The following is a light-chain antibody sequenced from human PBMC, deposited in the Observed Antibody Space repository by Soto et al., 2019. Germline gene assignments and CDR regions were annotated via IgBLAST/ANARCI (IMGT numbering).Light chain of an antibody. CDR1: QSISSW. J-gene: IGKJ1*01. Sequence: DIQMTQSPSTLSASVGDRVTITCRASQSISSWLAWYQQKQGKAPKLLIYDASGLESGVQSRFSGSGSGTEFTLTISSLQPDDFATYYCQQYNSYSRTFGQGTKVEIK. V-gene: IGKV1-5*01. CDR3: QQYNSYSRT. CDR2: DAS.